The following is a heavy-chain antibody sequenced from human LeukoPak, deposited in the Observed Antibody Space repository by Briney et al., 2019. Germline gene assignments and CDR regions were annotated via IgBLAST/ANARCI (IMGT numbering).Heavy chain of an antibody. CDR2: IYTSGST. CDR3: ARNRDGYNSFDY. CDR1: GGSISSYY. J-gene: IGHJ4*02. Sequence: PSETLSLTCTVSGGSISSYYWSWIRQPAGKGLEWIGRIYTSGSTNYNPSLRSRVTISVDTSKNHFSLKLSSVTAADTAVYYCARNRDGYNSFDYWGQGTLVTVSS. V-gene: IGHV4-4*07. D-gene: IGHD5-24*01.